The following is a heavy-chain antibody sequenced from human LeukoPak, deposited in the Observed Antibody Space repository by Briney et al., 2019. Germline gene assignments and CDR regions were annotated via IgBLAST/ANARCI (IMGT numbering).Heavy chain of an antibody. CDR3: ARGVTAGVDF. CDR1: GYTFTTYD. D-gene: IGHD6-25*01. CDR2: MSPNSGNT. Sequence: ASVKLSCKASGYTFTTYDINWVRQATGQGLEWMGWMSPNSGNTGYPQKLQGRGTMTRDTSINTAYMELSSLTSEDTAVYFCARGVTAGVDFWGQGTLVTVSS. V-gene: IGHV1-8*01. J-gene: IGHJ4*02.